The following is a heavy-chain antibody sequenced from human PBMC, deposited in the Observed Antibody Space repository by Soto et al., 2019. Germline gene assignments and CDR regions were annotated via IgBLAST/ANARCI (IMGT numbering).Heavy chain of an antibody. D-gene: IGHD2-21*01. CDR2: INHSGST. CDR3: AACIGGCYSAFEY. Sequence: SETLSLTCAVYGGSFSGYYWSWIRQSPGKGLEWIGEINHSGSTNYNPSLKSRVTISVDTSKNQFSLKLSSVTAADTSVYYCAACIGGCYSAFEYWGQGTLVTFSS. V-gene: IGHV4-34*01. J-gene: IGHJ4*02. CDR1: GGSFSGYY.